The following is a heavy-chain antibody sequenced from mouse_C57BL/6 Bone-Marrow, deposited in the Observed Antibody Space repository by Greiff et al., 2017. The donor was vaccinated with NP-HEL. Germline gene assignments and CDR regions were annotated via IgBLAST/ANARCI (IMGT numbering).Heavy chain of an antibody. CDR3: ARKWLDY. D-gene: IGHD2-2*01. V-gene: IGHV1-7*01. Sequence: QVQLQQSGAELAKPGASVKLSCKASGYTFTSYWMHWVKQRPGQGLEWIGYINPSSGYTKYNQKFKDKATLTADKSYSTAYMQLSSLTYEDSAVYYCARKWLDYWGQGTTRTVSS. J-gene: IGHJ2*01. CDR2: INPSSGYT. CDR1: GYTFTSYW.